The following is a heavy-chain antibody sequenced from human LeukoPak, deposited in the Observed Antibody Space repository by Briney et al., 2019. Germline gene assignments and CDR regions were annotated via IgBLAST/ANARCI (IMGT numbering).Heavy chain of an antibody. D-gene: IGHD5-12*01. Sequence: VAAVKVSCKASGYTFTGYYMHWVRQAPGQGLEWMGWINFKSGGTNYAQKFQGRFTMTRDTSISTAYMELSRLRSDDTAVYYCASVTLSAYDGDYRGQGTLVTVSS. CDR2: INFKSGGT. CDR1: GYTFTGYY. CDR3: ASVTLSAYDGDY. J-gene: IGHJ4*02. V-gene: IGHV1-2*02.